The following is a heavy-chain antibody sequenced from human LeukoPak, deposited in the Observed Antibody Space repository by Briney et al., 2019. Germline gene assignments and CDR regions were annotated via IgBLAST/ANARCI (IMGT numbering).Heavy chain of an antibody. CDR1: GGSFSGYY. Sequence: SETLSLTCAVYGGSFSGYYWSWIRQPPGKGLEWIGEINHSGSTNYNPSLKSRVTISVDTSKNQFSLKLSSVTAADTAVYYCARETPLIAVAGTFDYWGQGTLVTVTS. J-gene: IGHJ4*02. V-gene: IGHV4-34*01. CDR3: ARETPLIAVAGTFDY. D-gene: IGHD6-19*01. CDR2: INHSGST.